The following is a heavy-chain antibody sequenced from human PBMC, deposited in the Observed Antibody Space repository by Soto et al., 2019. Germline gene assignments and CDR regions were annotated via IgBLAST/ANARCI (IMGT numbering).Heavy chain of an antibody. CDR1: GGSISSYY. V-gene: IGHV4-59*01. CDR2: IYYSGST. Sequence: PSETLSLTCTVSGGSISSYYWSWIRQPPGKGLEWIGYIYYSGSTNYNPSLKSRVTISVDTSKDQFSLKLSSVTAADTAVYYCARRGRRGIAAAGTGRTDWFDPWGQGTLVTVSS. J-gene: IGHJ5*02. D-gene: IGHD6-13*01. CDR3: ARRGRRGIAAAGTGRTDWFDP.